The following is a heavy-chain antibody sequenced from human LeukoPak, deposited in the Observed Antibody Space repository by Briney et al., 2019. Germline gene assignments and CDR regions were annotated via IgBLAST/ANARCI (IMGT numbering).Heavy chain of an antibody. J-gene: IGHJ5*02. CDR2: ISAYNGNT. CDR1: GYTFTSYG. Sequence: ASVKVSCKASGYTFTSYGIRWVRQAPGQGLEWMGWISAYNGNTNYAQKLQGRVTMTTDTSTSTAYMELRSLRSDDTAVYYCARDHCSSTSCSSTPTNWFDPWGQGTLVTVSS. V-gene: IGHV1-18*01. D-gene: IGHD2-2*01. CDR3: ARDHCSSTSCSSTPTNWFDP.